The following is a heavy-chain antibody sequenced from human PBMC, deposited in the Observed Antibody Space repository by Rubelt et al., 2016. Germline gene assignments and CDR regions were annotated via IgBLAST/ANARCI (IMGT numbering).Heavy chain of an antibody. V-gene: IGHV3-53*01. CDR3: VRDRDVALDFDY. D-gene: IGHD2-15*01. CDR2: IYVGGHT. J-gene: IGHJ4*02. Sequence: GLEWVSVIYVGGHTYYADSVKGRFTISRDNYKNTLYLQMDNLGAEDTAVYYCVRDRDVALDFDYWGQGTLVAVSS.